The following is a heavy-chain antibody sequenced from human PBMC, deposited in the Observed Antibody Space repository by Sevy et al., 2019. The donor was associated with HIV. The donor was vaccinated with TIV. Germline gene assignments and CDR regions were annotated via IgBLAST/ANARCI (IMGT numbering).Heavy chain of an antibody. J-gene: IGHJ4*02. Sequence: ASMKVSCKVSGYTLTELSMHWVRQAPGKGLEWMGGFDPEDGETIYAQKFQGRVTMTEDTSTDTAYMELSSLRSEDTAVYYCALGRYGSGSYYNDFDYWGQGTLVTVSS. CDR3: ALGRYGSGSYYNDFDY. D-gene: IGHD3-10*01. V-gene: IGHV1-24*01. CDR1: GYTLTELS. CDR2: FDPEDGET.